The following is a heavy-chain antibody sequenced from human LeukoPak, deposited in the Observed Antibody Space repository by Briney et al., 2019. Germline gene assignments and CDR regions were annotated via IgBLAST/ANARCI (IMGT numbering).Heavy chain of an antibody. CDR1: GGSFSGYY. CDR3: ARYSSSWYGQFDP. J-gene: IGHJ5*02. CDR2: IYTSGST. V-gene: IGHV4-59*10. D-gene: IGHD6-13*01. Sequence: SETLSLTCAVYGGSFSGYYWSWIRQPAGKGLEWIGRIYTSGSTNYNPSLKSRVTISVDTSKNQFSLKLSSVTAADTAVYYCARYSSSWYGQFDPWGQGTLVTVSS.